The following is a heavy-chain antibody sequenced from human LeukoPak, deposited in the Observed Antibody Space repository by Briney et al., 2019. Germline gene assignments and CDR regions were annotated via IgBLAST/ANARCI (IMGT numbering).Heavy chain of an antibody. CDR2: IYYSGST. V-gene: IGHV4-39*07. J-gene: IGHJ4*02. CDR3: AREVLSSGYDY. CDR1: GGSISSSSYY. Sequence: SETLSLTCTVSGGSISSSSYYWGWIRQPPGKGLEWIGSIYYSGSTYYNPSLKSRVTISVDTSKNQFSLKLSSVTAADTAVYYCAREVLSSGYDYWGQGTLVTVSS. D-gene: IGHD3-22*01.